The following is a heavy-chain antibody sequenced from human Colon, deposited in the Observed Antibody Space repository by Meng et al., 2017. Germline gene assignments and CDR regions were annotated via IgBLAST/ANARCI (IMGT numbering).Heavy chain of an antibody. V-gene: IGHV4-31*03. CDR1: GDSVSSNSYY. J-gene: IGHJ4*02. Sequence: QVQLQESGSRLVKPSQTLPLTCTVLGDSVSSNSYYWTWIRQHPGTGLEWIGYIYSGGISHYNPSLKSRITMSIDTSKNQFSLQLTSVTAADTAIYYCARDPLAVGPTDRGLDSWGQGTLVTVSS. D-gene: IGHD1-26*01. CDR2: IYSGGIS. CDR3: ARDPLAVGPTDRGLDS.